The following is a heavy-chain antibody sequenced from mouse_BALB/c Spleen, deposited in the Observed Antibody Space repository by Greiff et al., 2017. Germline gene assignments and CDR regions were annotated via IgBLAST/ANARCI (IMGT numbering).Heavy chain of an antibody. CDR3: ARPYSYYFDY. CDR1: GYTFTSYW. CDR2: INPSTGYT. J-gene: IGHJ2*01. V-gene: IGHV1-7*01. Sequence: QVQLQQSGAELAKPGASVKMSCKASGYTFTSYWMHWVKQRPGQGLEWIGYINPSTGYTEYNQKFKDKATLTADKSSSTAYMQLSSLTSEDSAVYYCARPYSYYFDYWGQGTTLTVSS. D-gene: IGHD2-10*01.